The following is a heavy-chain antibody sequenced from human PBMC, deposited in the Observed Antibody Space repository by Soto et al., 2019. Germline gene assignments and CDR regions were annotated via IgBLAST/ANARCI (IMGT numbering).Heavy chain of an antibody. CDR1: GFTFSNAW. CDR2: IKSKTDGGTT. V-gene: IGHV3-15*01. CDR3: TTAGLRIAARFLY. Sequence: EVQLVESGGGLVKPGGSLRLSCAASGFTFSNAWMSWVRQAPGKGLEWVGRIKSKTDGGTTDYAAPVKGRFTISRDDSKNTLYLQMNSLKTEDTAVYYCTTAGLRIAARFLYWGQGTLVTVSS. J-gene: IGHJ4*02. D-gene: IGHD6-6*01.